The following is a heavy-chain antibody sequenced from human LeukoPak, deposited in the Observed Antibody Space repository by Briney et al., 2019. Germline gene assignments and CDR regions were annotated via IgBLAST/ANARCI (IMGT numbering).Heavy chain of an antibody. V-gene: IGHV3-23*01. Sequence: GGSLRLSCAASGFTFTSYAMSWVRQAPGKGLEWVSVISRNGGSTYYADSVKGRFTISRDNSKNTLYLQVSSLRAEDTAVYFCAKPCGGDCYPAEYFQHWGQGTLVTVSS. J-gene: IGHJ1*01. CDR2: ISRNGGST. D-gene: IGHD2-21*02. CDR3: AKPCGGDCYPAEYFQH. CDR1: GFTFTSYA.